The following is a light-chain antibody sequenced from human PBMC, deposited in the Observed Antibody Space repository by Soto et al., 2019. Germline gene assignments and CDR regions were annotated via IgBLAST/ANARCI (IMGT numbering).Light chain of an antibody. J-gene: IGKJ4*02. CDR2: KVS. CDR1: QSLVHSDGIAY. Sequence: EAVMTQSQPSLPATPGQPASISRRFNQSLVHSDGIAYFSWFQQRPGRSPRRLIYKVSNRDSGVPARFSGSGSGTDFTLTISSLQPEDFATYYCQQFNVYPSTFGGGTKVDIK. CDR3: QQFNVYPST. V-gene: IGKV2-30*02.